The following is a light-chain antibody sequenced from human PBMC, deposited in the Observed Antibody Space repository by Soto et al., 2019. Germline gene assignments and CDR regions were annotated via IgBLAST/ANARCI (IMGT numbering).Light chain of an antibody. J-gene: IGKJ4*01. CDR1: ERLTTN. V-gene: IGKV3D-15*01. CDR2: GTY. CDR3: QQYNKWPRT. Sequence: EIVMTQSPATLSVSPGEGVTLSCRASERLTTNLAWYQQSPGQAPRLLIYGTYTRATGIPTRFSGSGTGTEFTLTMSSMECEDFAVYYCQQYNKWPRTFGGGTKVDI.